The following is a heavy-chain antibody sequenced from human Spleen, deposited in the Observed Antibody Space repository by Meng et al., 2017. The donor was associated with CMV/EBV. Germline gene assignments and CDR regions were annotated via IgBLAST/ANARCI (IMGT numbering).Heavy chain of an antibody. D-gene: IGHD6-13*01. CDR2: IYNSGST. J-gene: IGHJ6*02. V-gene: IGHV4-59*01. CDR1: GGSISNYY. Sequence: SETLSLTCIVSGGSISNYYWSWVRQPPGKGLQYVGYIYNSGSTTYNPSLKSRGTILVDTSKNQFSLKLSSVTAVDTAVYYCAREYSSSWYYYYGMDVWGQGTTVTVSS. CDR3: AREYSSSWYYYYGMDV.